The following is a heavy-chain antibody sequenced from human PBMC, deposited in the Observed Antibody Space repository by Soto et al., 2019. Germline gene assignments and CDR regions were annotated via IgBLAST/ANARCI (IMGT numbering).Heavy chain of an antibody. V-gene: IGHV1-18*01. CDR3: TSYSTTMVRGVRIDKQFDP. Sequence: ASVKVSCKASGYTFTSYGISWVRRAPGQGLEWMGWISAYNGNTNYAQKLQGRVTMTTDTSTSTAYMELRSLRSDDTAENYSTSYSTTMVRGVRIDKQFDPWGQGTLVTVSS. CDR1: GYTFTSYG. CDR2: ISAYNGNT. J-gene: IGHJ5*02. D-gene: IGHD3-10*01.